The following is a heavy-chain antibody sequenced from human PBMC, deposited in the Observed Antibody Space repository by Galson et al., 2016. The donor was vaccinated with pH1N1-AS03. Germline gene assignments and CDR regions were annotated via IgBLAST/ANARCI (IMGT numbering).Heavy chain of an antibody. CDR3: ARVRDATSWKYFFDY. Sequence: QSGAEVKKPGESLKISCKGSEYSFPNYWIAWVRQMPGKGLEWVGLIYPGDSDTRYSPSFLGQVTFSADKSIDTAYLQWSSLQASDTALYYCARVRDATSWKYFFDYWGQGTLVTVSS. D-gene: IGHD1-1*01. J-gene: IGHJ4*02. CDR2: IYPGDSDT. CDR1: EYSFPNYW. V-gene: IGHV5-51*01.